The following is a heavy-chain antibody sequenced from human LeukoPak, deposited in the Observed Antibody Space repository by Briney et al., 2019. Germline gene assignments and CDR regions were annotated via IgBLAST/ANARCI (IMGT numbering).Heavy chain of an antibody. CDR2: ISGSGGDT. J-gene: IGHJ5*01. CDR1: APTFSNFE. CDR3: AKESTVTPGNVNWFDF. Sequence: GGSLRLSCAASAPTFSNFEMNWVRQAPGKGLEWVSTISGSGGDTYYADSVKGRFTISRDNSKNEMNLQMKSLRAEDTAVYYCAKESTVTPGNVNWFDFWGQGTLVTVSS. D-gene: IGHD4-17*01. V-gene: IGHV3-23*01.